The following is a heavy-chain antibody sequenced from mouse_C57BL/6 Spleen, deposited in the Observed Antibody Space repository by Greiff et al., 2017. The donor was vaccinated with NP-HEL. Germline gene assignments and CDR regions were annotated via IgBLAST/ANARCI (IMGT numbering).Heavy chain of an antibody. CDR3: ARSRVVTTRGDAMDY. Sequence: VQLQQSGAELVKPGASVKISCKASGYAFSSYWMNWVKQRPGKGLEWIGQIYPGDGDTNYNGKFKGKATLTADKSSSTAYMQLSSLTSEDSAVYFGARSRVVTTRGDAMDYWGQRTSVTVSS. V-gene: IGHV1-80*01. CDR2: IYPGDGDT. J-gene: IGHJ4*01. CDR1: GYAFSSYW. D-gene: IGHD2-2*01.